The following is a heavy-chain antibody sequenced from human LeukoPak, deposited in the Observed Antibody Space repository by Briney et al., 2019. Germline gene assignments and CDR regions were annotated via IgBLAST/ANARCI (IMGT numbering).Heavy chain of an antibody. CDR2: IIPIFGTA. CDR1: GGTFSSYA. V-gene: IGHV1-69*05. D-gene: IGHD5-24*01. Sequence: ASVKVSCKASGGTFSSYAISWVRQAPGQGLEWMGGIIPIFGTANYAQKFQSRVTITTDESTSTAYMELSSLRSEDTAVYYCEVEMATNSTFFFDYWGQGTLVTVSS. CDR3: EVEMATNSTFFFDY. J-gene: IGHJ4*02.